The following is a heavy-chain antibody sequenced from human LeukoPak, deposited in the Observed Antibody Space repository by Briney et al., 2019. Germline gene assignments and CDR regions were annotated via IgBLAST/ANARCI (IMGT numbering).Heavy chain of an antibody. CDR1: GGSISSYY. Sequence: SETLSLTCTVSGGSISSYYWSWIRQPPGKGLEWIGYIYYSGSTNYNPSLKSRVTKSVDTSKNQFSLKLSSVTAADTAVYYCARADYGDYSWFDYWGQGTLVTVSS. V-gene: IGHV4-59*01. CDR2: IYYSGST. CDR3: ARADYGDYSWFDY. J-gene: IGHJ4*02. D-gene: IGHD4-17*01.